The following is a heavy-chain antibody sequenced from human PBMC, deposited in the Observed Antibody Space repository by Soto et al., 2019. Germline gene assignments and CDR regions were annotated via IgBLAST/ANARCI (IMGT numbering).Heavy chain of an antibody. CDR1: GYTFSNYG. Sequence: ASVKVTFKTSGYTFSNYGITWVRQAPGQPLEWLGWISLYSDGTNYAQKFQGRVSMTTDTSTTTAYMELRSLRSDDTAVYYCARVVPGAEAWFGPWGQGTLVTVSS. V-gene: IGHV1-18*01. D-gene: IGHD2-2*01. CDR3: ARVVPGAEAWFGP. CDR2: ISLYSDGT. J-gene: IGHJ5*02.